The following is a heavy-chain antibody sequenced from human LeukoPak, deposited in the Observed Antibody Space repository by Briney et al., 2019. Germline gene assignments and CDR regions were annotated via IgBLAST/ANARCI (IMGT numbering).Heavy chain of an antibody. CDR3: AKGYYYDSSGYFDY. V-gene: IGHV3-23*01. J-gene: IGHJ4*02. D-gene: IGHD3-22*01. Sequence: GGSLRLSCAASGFTFSSYAMSWVRQAPGKGLEWLSAISGSGGSTYYADSVKGRFTISRDNSKNTLYLQMNSLRAEDTAVYYCAKGYYYDSSGYFDYWGQGTLVTVSS. CDR1: GFTFSSYA. CDR2: ISGSGGST.